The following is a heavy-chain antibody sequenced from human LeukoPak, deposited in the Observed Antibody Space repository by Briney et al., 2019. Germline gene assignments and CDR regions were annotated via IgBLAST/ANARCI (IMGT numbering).Heavy chain of an antibody. CDR2: INPNSGGT. CDR3: ARGDDVATIIFYFDY. J-gene: IGHJ4*02. CDR1: GYTFTGYY. V-gene: IGHV1-2*02. Sequence: ASVKVSCKASGYTFTGYYMHWVRQAPGQGLEWMGWINPNSGGTNYAQKFQGRVTMTRDTSISTAYMELSRLRSDDTAVYYCARGDDVATIIFYFDYWGQGTLVTVSS. D-gene: IGHD5-12*01.